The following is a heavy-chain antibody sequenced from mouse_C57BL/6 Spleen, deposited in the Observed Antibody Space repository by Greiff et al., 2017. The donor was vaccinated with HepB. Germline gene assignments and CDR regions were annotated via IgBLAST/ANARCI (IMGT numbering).Heavy chain of an antibody. V-gene: IGHV1-7*01. CDR2: INPSSGYT. CDR3: AGGTTVVATADYAMDY. D-gene: IGHD1-1*01. Sequence: VQLQQSGAELAKPGASVKLSCKASGYTFTSYWMHWVKQRPGRGLEWIGYINPSSGYTKYNQKFKDKATLTADKSSSTAYMQLSSLTYEDSAVYYCAGGTTVVATADYAMDYWGQGTSVTVSS. CDR1: GYTFTSYW. J-gene: IGHJ4*01.